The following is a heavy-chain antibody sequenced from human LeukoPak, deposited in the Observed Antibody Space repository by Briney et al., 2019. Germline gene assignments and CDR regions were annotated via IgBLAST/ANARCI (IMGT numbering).Heavy chain of an antibody. CDR2: IKKDGSEK. J-gene: IGHJ1*01. D-gene: IGHD3-3*01. V-gene: IGHV3-7*01. CDR1: GFTFSSYW. CDR3: ARPAITIFGVVTEYFQH. Sequence: GGSLRLSCAASGFTFSSYWMSWVRQAPGKGLEWVANIKKDGSEKYYVDSVKGRFTISRDNAKNSLYLQVNSLRAEDTAVYYCARPAITIFGVVTEYFQHWGQGTLVTVSS.